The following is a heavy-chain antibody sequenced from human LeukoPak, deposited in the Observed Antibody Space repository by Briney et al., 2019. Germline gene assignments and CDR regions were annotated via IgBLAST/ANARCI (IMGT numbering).Heavy chain of an antibody. V-gene: IGHV3-64D*06. J-gene: IGHJ6*02. CDR2: FSGHADST. CDR3: AKGNFWSGLDV. Sequence: GGSLRLSCSVSGFTISTYAMHWVRQAPGKGLEYVTGFSGHADSTYYADSVKDRFSISRDNSKDTMYLQMSSLRDEDTAVYHCAKGNFWSGLDVWGQGTTVTVSS. D-gene: IGHD3-3*01. CDR1: GFTISTYA.